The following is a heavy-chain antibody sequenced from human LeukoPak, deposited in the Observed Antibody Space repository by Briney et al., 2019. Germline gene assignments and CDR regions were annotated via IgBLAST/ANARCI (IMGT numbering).Heavy chain of an antibody. CDR1: GFTFSSYA. V-gene: IGHV3-23*01. CDR3: ARDTGREVATASFDY. CDR2: ISGSGTNT. Sequence: GGSLRLSCAASGFTFSSYAMTWVRQAPGKGPEWVSGISGSGTNTYYADSVKGRFTIPRDNSKNTLYLQMNSLRAEDTAVYYCARDTGREVATASFDYWGQGTLVTVSS. D-gene: IGHD5-12*01. J-gene: IGHJ4*02.